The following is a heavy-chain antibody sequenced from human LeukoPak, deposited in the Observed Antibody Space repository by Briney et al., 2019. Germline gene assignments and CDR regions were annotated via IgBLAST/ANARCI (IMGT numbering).Heavy chain of an antibody. CDR2: IYPGDSDT. V-gene: IGHV5-51*01. Sequence: GESLKISWKGSGYSFTSYWIGWVRQMPGKGLEWMGIIYPGDSDTRYSPSFQGQVTISADKSISTAYLQWSSLKASDTAMYYCARQYDSSGMDAFDIWGQGTMVIVSS. D-gene: IGHD3-22*01. J-gene: IGHJ3*02. CDR3: ARQYDSSGMDAFDI. CDR1: GYSFTSYW.